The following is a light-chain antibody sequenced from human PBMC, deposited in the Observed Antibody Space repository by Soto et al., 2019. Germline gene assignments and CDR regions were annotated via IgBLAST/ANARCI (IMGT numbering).Light chain of an antibody. CDR3: QQRSNWLWT. CDR1: QSVSSY. J-gene: IGKJ1*01. Sequence: EIVLTQSPATLSLSPGERATLSCRASQSVSSYLAWYQQKPGQAPRLLIYDASNRATGIPARFSGSGSETDFTLTISSLEPEDFAVYYCQQRSNWLWTFGQGNKVDIK. CDR2: DAS. V-gene: IGKV3-11*01.